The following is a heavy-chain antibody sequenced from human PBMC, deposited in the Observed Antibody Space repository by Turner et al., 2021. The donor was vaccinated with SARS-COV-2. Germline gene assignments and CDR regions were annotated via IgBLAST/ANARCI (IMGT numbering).Heavy chain of an antibody. Sequence: QVLLRESGPGLVRPSETLSLNCNVNYIGSYFWSWIRQRPGKTLEWIAYIDHSGDTSYNPSLKSRVTISIDTSQSQISLKLRSVTAADTAVYFCARSGDSWPHDFWGPGTLVTVSS. V-gene: IGHV4-59*01. J-gene: IGHJ4*02. CDR3: ARSGDSWPHDF. CDR2: IDHSGDT. D-gene: IGHD6-13*01. CDR1: YIGSYF.